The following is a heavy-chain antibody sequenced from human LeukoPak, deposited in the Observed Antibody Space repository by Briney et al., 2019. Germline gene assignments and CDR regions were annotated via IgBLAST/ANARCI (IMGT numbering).Heavy chain of an antibody. CDR1: GFTFSSYG. D-gene: IGHD2-15*01. CDR3: AKDPGVADY. Sequence: PGGSLRLSCAASGFTFSSYGMHWVRQAPGKGLEWVAFIRYYGSNKYYADSVKGRFTISRDNSKNTLYLQMNSLRAEDTAVYYCAKDPGVADYWGQGTLVTVSS. V-gene: IGHV3-30*02. CDR2: IRYYGSNK. J-gene: IGHJ4*02.